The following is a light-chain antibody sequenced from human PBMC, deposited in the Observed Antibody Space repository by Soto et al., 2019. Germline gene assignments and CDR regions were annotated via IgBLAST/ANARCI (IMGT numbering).Light chain of an antibody. J-gene: IGKJ4*01. CDR3: QQYNSWPIT. V-gene: IGKV3-15*01. CDR2: GAS. Sequence: EIVMTQSPATLSVSPGERATLSCRASQGVTSDLAWYQHKPGQVPRRLIYGASTGATGIPARFSGSGSGTEFTLTINSLQSEDFAIYYGQQYNSWPITFGGGTKVEI. CDR1: QGVTSD.